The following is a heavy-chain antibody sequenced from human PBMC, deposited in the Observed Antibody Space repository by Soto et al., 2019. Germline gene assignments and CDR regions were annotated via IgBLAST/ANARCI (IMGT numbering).Heavy chain of an antibody. V-gene: IGHV4-39*01. J-gene: IGHJ5*02. CDR3: ARQTTIGDTDLWFDP. CDR1: GGSISTSRSY. CDR2: IFYSGST. Sequence: QLQLLESGPGLVKASETLSLTCSVSGGSISTSRSYWAWIRQPPGKGLEWLANIFYSGSTFYNPSLASRVSVSVNTSKNEYPMKLRSVTAADTVVYYCARQTTIGDTDLWFDPWGQGTLVTVSS. D-gene: IGHD2-21*01.